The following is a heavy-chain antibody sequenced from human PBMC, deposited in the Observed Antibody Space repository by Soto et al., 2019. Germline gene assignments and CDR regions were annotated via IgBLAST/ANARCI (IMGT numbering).Heavy chain of an antibody. V-gene: IGHV3-21*01. CDR3: ARDPLFDL. Sequence: EVQLVESGGGLVKHGGSLRLSCAASGFTFSSYSMNWVRHAPGKGLEWVSSISSSSSYIYYADSVKGRFTISRDNAKNSLYLQMNSLRAEDTAVYYCARDPLFDLWGRGTLVTVSS. CDR2: ISSSSSYI. CDR1: GFTFSSYS. J-gene: IGHJ2*01.